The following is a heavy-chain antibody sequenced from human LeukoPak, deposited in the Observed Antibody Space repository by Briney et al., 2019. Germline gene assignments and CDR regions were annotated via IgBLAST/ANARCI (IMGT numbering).Heavy chain of an antibody. CDR3: ARLSPLGYCSGGICFMDY. V-gene: IGHV3-53*01. D-gene: IGHD2-15*01. Sequence: GGSLRLSCTASGFTVTDNYMSWVRQAPGQGLEWVSDLYAGGSTYYADSVKGRFTISRDSSKNTVFLQMSSLRAEDTAVYYCARLSPLGYCSGGICFMDYWGQGTLVTVSS. J-gene: IGHJ4*02. CDR2: LYAGGST. CDR1: GFTVTDNY.